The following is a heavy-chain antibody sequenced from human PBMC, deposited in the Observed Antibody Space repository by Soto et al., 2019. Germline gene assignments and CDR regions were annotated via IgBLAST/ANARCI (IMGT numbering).Heavy chain of an antibody. V-gene: IGHV4-31*11. Sequence: QVQLQESGPGLVKPSQTLSLTCAVSGGSISSGGYYWSWIRQHPGKGLEWIGYIYYIGSTYYNPPLKRRVTISVDTSKNQFSLKLSSVTAADTAVYYCARVLRFGDYYGMDVWGQGTTVTVSS. CDR2: IYYIGST. CDR3: ARVLRFGDYYGMDV. CDR1: GGSISSGGYY. J-gene: IGHJ6*02. D-gene: IGHD3-10*01.